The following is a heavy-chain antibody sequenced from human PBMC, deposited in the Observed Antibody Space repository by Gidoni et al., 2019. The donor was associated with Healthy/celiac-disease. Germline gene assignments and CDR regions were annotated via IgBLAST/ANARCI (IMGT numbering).Heavy chain of an antibody. CDR1: GFTFSGSA. V-gene: IGHV3-73*01. CDR2: IRSKANSYAT. J-gene: IGHJ4*02. CDR3: TSQLTMVRGDPGR. D-gene: IGHD3-10*01. Sequence: GGGLVQPGGSLKLSCAASGFTFSGSAMHWVRQASGKGLEWVGRIRSKANSYATAYAASVKGRFTISRDDSKNTAYLQMNSLKTEDTAVYYCTSQLTMVRGDPGRWGQGTLVTVSS.